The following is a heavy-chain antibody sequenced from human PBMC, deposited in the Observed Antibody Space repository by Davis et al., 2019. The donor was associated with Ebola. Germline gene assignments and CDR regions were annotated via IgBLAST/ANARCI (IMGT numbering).Heavy chain of an antibody. Sequence: ASVKVSCKASGYTFTNYDINWVRQAAGQGLEWMRRLIPNSGDTVYAQKFQGRVTVTRNTSITTAYLELSNLRSEDTAVYYCALHTGMLLWGQGTLVTVSS. CDR3: ALHTGMLL. CDR2: LIPNSGDT. V-gene: IGHV1-8*01. CDR1: GYTFTNYD. J-gene: IGHJ4*02. D-gene: IGHD3-16*01.